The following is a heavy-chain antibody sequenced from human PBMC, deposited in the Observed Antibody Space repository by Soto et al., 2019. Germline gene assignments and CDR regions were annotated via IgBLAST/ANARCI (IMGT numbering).Heavy chain of an antibody. V-gene: IGHV4-4*02. CDR2: IYHSGST. D-gene: IGHD2-21*01. J-gene: IGHJ5*02. CDR3: ALWSSTGNWFDP. CDR1: GGSISSSNW. Sequence: PSETLSLTCAVSGGSISSSNWWSWVRQPPGKGLEWIGEIYHSGSTNYNPSLKSRVTISVDKSKNQFSLKLSSVTAADTAVYYCALWSSTGNWFDPWGQGTLVTVSS.